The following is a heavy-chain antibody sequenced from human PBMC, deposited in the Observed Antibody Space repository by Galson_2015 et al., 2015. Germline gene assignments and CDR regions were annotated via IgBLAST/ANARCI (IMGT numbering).Heavy chain of an antibody. CDR2: ISGSGVYT. Sequence: SLRLSCAASGFTFSSYAMSWVRRAPGKGLEWVSTISGSGVYTYYADSVKGRFTISRDNSKNRLYLQMNSLRAEYTAVYYCANEVTSGSRPYYCLDVSGQGTTVTVSS. CDR3: ANEVTSGSRPYYCLDV. CDR1: GFTFSSYA. D-gene: IGHD2-15*01. J-gene: IGHJ6*02. V-gene: IGHV3-23*01.